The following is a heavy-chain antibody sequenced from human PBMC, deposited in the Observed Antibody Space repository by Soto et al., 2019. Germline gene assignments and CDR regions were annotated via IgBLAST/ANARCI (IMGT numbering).Heavy chain of an antibody. D-gene: IGHD5-18*01. Sequence: SLRLSCAASGFTFSSYDMHWVRQATGKGLEWVSAIGTAGDTYYPGSVKGRFTISRENAKNSLYLQMNSLRAEDTAVYYCAREDSYGFSYYGMDVWGQGTTVTVSS. CDR2: IGTAGDT. V-gene: IGHV3-13*01. CDR3: AREDSYGFSYYGMDV. J-gene: IGHJ6*02. CDR1: GFTFSSYD.